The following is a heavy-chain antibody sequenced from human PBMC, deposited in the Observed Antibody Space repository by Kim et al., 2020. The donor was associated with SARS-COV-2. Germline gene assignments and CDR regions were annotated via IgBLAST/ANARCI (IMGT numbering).Heavy chain of an antibody. D-gene: IGHD2-15*01. CDR3: ARGDYCSGGSCLTNYYYGMDV. J-gene: IGHJ6*02. Sequence: GGSLRLSCAASGFTFSSYSMNWVRQAPGKGLEWVSSISSSSSYIYYADSVKGRFTISRDNAKNSLYLQMNSLRAEDTAVYYCARGDYCSGGSCLTNYYYGMDVWGQGTTVTVSS. CDR1: GFTFSSYS. V-gene: IGHV3-21*01. CDR2: ISSSSSYI.